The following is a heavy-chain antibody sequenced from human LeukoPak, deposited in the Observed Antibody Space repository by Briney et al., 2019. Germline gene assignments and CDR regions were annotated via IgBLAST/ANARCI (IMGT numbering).Heavy chain of an antibody. CDR2: ISSSGSYI. CDR1: GFTFSSYT. Sequence: GGSLRLSCAASGFTFSSYTINWVRQAPGKGLEWVSSISSSGSYIYYADSVQGRFTISRDNSKNTLYLQMNSLRAEDTAVYYCAKHYDTHAFDIWGQGTLVTVSS. V-gene: IGHV3-21*01. D-gene: IGHD3-22*01. CDR3: AKHYDTHAFDI. J-gene: IGHJ3*02.